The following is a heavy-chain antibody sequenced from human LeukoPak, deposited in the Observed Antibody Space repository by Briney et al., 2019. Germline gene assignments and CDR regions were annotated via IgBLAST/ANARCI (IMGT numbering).Heavy chain of an antibody. J-gene: IGHJ4*02. D-gene: IGHD4-17*01. CDR3: ARQGASGDLFDY. CDR2: INHSGST. Sequence: SETLSLTCAVYGGSFSGYYWSWIRQPPGKGLEWIGEINHSGSTNYNLSLKSRVTISVDTSKNQFSLKLSSVTAADTAVYYCARQGASGDLFDYWGQGTLVTVSS. V-gene: IGHV4-34*01. CDR1: GGSFSGYY.